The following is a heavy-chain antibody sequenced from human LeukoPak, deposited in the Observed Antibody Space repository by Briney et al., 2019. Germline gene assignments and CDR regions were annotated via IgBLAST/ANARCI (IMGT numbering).Heavy chain of an antibody. Sequence: PGRSLRPSCAASGFTFDDYAMHWVRQAPGKGLEWVSGITWNSGNIAQADSVKGRFTISRDNAKNSLHLQMDSLRPEDTALYYRAKSRGYHGSGREPFDYWGQGTLVTASS. V-gene: IGHV3-9*01. J-gene: IGHJ4*02. CDR2: ITWNSGNI. CDR1: GFTFDDYA. CDR3: AKSRGYHGSGREPFDY. D-gene: IGHD3-10*01.